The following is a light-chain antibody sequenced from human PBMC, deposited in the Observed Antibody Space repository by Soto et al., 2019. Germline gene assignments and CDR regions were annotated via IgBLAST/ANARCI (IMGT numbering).Light chain of an antibody. CDR3: QQYTNWPKT. Sequence: EIVLTQSPGTLSLSPGERATLSCRASQSVSSSYLAWYQQRPGQAPRLLIYGASNRATGIPDRFSGSGSGTEFTLTISSLQSEDFAVYYCQQYTNWPKTFGQGTKVDIK. CDR2: GAS. CDR1: QSVSSSY. J-gene: IGKJ1*01. V-gene: IGKV3-20*01.